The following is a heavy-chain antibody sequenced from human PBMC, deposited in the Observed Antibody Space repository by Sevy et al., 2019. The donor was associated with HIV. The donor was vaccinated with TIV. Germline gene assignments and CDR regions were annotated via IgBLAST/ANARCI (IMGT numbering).Heavy chain of an antibody. V-gene: IGHV3-23*01. Sequence: GGSLRLSCSASEFTFSSYAMSWVRQAPGKGLEWVSSISGSGRFTYYADFVEGLYIISRDNSKNTLSVQMNSLRAEATAVYYCAKGFCSGATCPRDYYYYGMDVWGQGTTVTVSS. D-gene: IGHD2-15*01. CDR3: AKGFCSGATCPRDYYYYGMDV. CDR2: ISGSGRFT. CDR1: EFTFSSYA. J-gene: IGHJ6*02.